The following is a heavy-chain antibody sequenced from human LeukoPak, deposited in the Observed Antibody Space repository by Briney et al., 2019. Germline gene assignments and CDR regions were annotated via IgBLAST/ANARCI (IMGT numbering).Heavy chain of an antibody. CDR3: AKELIIQPTGTVAFDI. CDR1: GFTFTSYA. J-gene: IGHJ3*02. Sequence: GGSLRLSCAASGFTFTSYAMSWVRQAPGKGLEWVSAVSGNGADTYYAGSVKGRFTISRDNSKNTLYLQMNSLRAEDTAVYFCAKELIIQPTGTVAFDIWGQGTMVTVSS. V-gene: IGHV3-23*01. D-gene: IGHD1-1*01. CDR2: VSGNGADT.